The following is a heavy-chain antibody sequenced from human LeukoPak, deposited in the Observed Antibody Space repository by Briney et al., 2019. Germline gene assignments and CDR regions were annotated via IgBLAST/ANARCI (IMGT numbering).Heavy chain of an antibody. J-gene: IGHJ4*02. CDR1: GYSISSGYY. CDR2: IYHSGST. CDR3: ASRYSSGWARAGGDY. Sequence: SETLSLTCTVSGYSISSGYYWGWIRQPPGKGLEWIGSIYHSGSTYYNPSLKSRVTISVDTSKNQFSLKLSSVTAADTAVYYCASRYSSGWARAGGDYWGQGTLVTVSS. V-gene: IGHV4-38-2*02. D-gene: IGHD6-19*01.